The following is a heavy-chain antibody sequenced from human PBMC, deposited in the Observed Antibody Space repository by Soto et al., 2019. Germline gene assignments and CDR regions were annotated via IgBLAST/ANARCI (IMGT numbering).Heavy chain of an antibody. Sequence: SETLSLTCTVSGGSISSGDYSWSWVRQSPGKGLEWIGHINNSGITYYNPSLKSRVAISVDTSKNQFSLKLSSVTAADTAVYYCARVIVVVPAALNWFDPWGQGTLVTVSS. J-gene: IGHJ5*02. CDR1: GGSISSGDYS. CDR2: INNSGIT. CDR3: ARVIVVVPAALNWFDP. D-gene: IGHD2-2*01. V-gene: IGHV4-30-4*01.